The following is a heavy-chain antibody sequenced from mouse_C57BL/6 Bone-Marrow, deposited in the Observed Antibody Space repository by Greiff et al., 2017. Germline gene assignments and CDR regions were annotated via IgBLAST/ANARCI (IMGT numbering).Heavy chain of an antibody. V-gene: IGHV1-55*01. J-gene: IGHJ1*03. CDR1: GYTFTSYW. CDR2: IYPGSGST. D-gene: IGHD2-5*01. Sequence: VQLQQPGAELVKPGASVKMSCKASGYTFTSYWITWVKQRPGQGLEWIGDIYPGSGSTNYNEKFKSKATLTVDTSSSTAYMQLSSLTSADSAVYDCARPYYSNYWYVDVWGTGTTVTVSS. CDR3: ARPYYSNYWYVDV.